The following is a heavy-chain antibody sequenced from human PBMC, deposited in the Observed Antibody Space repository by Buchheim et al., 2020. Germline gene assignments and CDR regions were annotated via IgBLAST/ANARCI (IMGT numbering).Heavy chain of an antibody. CDR3: ARGPGIAVAGPHYYYYGMDV. Sequence: QVQLVESGGGVVQPGRSLRLSCAASGFTFSSYGMHWVRQAPGKGLEWVAVIWYDGSNKYYADSVKGRFTISRDNSKNTLYLQMNSLRAEYTAVYYCARGPGIAVAGPHYYYYGMDVWGQGTT. D-gene: IGHD6-19*01. CDR1: GFTFSSYG. V-gene: IGHV3-33*01. CDR2: IWYDGSNK. J-gene: IGHJ6*02.